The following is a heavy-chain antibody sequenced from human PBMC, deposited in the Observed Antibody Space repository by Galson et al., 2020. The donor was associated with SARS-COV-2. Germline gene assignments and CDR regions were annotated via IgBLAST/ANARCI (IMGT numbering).Heavy chain of an antibody. CDR3: ARGNSPCVTIFGVLTGTCGMDV. D-gene: IGHD3-3*01. J-gene: IGHJ6*02. V-gene: IGHV4-61*02. Sequence: SETLSLTCTVSSASISSGSYYWSWIRQPAGKGLEWIGRIYKSGNTNYNPSLWSQVTISVDTSKNQFSLKLTSVTAADTAVYYCARGNSPCVTIFGVLTGTCGMDVWGQGTTVTVSS. CDR1: SASISSGSYY. CDR2: IYKSGNT.